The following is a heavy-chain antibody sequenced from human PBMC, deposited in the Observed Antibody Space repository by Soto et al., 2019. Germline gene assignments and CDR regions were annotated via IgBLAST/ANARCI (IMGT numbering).Heavy chain of an antibody. V-gene: IGHV1-18*04. CDR1: GYTFTSYG. CDR2: ISAYNGNT. J-gene: IGHJ3*02. Sequence: ASVKVSCKASGYTFTSYGISWVRQAPGQGPEWMGWISAYNGNTNYAQKLQGRVTMTTDTSTSTAYMELRSLRSDDTAVYYCARSGYYYGPSAFDIWGQGTMVTVSS. D-gene: IGHD3-10*01. CDR3: ARSGYYYGPSAFDI.